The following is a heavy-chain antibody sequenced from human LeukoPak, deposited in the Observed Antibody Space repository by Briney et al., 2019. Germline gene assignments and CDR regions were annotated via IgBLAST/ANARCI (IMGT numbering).Heavy chain of an antibody. J-gene: IGHJ5*02. V-gene: IGHV2-5*02. D-gene: IGHD3-3*01. CDR2: IYWDDDK. CDR1: GFSLSTSGVG. Sequence: ESGPTLVKPTQTLTLTCTFSGFSLSTSGVGVGWIRQPPGKALEWLALIYWDDDKRYSPSLKSRLTITKDTSKNQVVLTMTNMDPVDTATYYCAHRTAHYDFWSGYATRHNWFDPWGQGTLVTVSS. CDR3: AHRTAHYDFWSGYATRHNWFDP.